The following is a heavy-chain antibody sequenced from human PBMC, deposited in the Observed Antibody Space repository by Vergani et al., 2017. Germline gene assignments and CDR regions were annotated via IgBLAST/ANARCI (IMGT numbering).Heavy chain of an antibody. V-gene: IGHV3-23*01. Sequence: EVQLLESGGGLAQPGGSLRLSCAASGFTFSSYAMSWVRQAPGKGLEWVSAISGSGGSTYYADSVKGRFTISRDNSKNTLYLQMNSLRAEDTAVYYCAEAFQYSSSADWGQGTLVTVSS. CDR1: GFTFSSYA. CDR2: ISGSGGST. J-gene: IGHJ4*02. CDR3: AEAFQYSSSAD. D-gene: IGHD6-6*01.